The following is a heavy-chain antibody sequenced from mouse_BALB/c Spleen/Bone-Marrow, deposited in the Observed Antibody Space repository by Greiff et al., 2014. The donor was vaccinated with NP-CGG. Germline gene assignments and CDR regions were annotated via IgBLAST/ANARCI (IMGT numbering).Heavy chain of an antibody. J-gene: IGHJ1*01. CDR3: ARVYGWYFDV. CDR2: INNNGGST. CDR1: GFTFSSYG. V-gene: IGHV5-6-3*01. D-gene: IGHD1-1*01. Sequence: EVKLMESGGSLVQPGGSLKLSCVASGFTFSSYGMSWVRQTPDKRLELVATINNNGGSTYYPDSVKGQFTISRDNAKNTLYLQMSNLKSEDTAMYYCARVYGWYFDVWGAGTTVTVSS.